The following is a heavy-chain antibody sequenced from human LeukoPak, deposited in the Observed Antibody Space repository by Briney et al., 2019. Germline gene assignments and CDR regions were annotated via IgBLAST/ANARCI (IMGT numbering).Heavy chain of an antibody. V-gene: IGHV4-61*02. CDR2: IYTSGRT. Sequence: SETLSLTCTVSGGSISAGSYYWSWIRQPAGKGLEWIGRIYTSGRTDYNASLKSRVTISVDTSKNQFSLKMSSVTAADTAMYYCARGWTLKTPLGRVAGTSSRRGRYFDYWGQGTLVTVSS. CDR1: GGSISAGSYY. D-gene: IGHD6-19*01. J-gene: IGHJ4*01. CDR3: ARGWTLKTPLGRVAGTSSRRGRYFDY.